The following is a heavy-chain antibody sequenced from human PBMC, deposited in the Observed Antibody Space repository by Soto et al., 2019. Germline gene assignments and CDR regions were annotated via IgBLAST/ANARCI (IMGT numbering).Heavy chain of an antibody. Sequence: GGSLRPSCAAAGFTFSTYTMHWVRQAPGKGLEWVALISYDGNNKHYADSVKGRFTISRDNSKNTLYLQMNSLRVDDTAVYYCARFNPVLGSRMDVWGQGTTVTVSS. CDR1: GFTFSTYT. CDR2: ISYDGNNK. J-gene: IGHJ6*02. V-gene: IGHV3-30-3*01. D-gene: IGHD1-26*01. CDR3: ARFNPVLGSRMDV.